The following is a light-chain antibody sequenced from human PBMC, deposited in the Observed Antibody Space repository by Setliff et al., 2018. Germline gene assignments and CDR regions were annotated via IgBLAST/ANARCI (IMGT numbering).Light chain of an antibody. V-gene: IGLV2-11*01. CDR3: CSYAGTFTFV. Sequence: QSVLAQPRSVSGSPGQSVTISCTGTSSDVGRYNYVSWYQQHPGKAPKLMIYDVNRRPSGVPDRFSGSKSGNTAYLTFSGLQAEDEADYYCCSYAGTFTFVFGTGTKVTVL. CDR2: DVN. CDR1: SSDVGRYNY. J-gene: IGLJ1*01.